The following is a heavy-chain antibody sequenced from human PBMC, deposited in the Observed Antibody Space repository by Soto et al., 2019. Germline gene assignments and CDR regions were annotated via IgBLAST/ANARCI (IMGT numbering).Heavy chain of an antibody. D-gene: IGHD4-4*01. Sequence: PGGSLRLSCAASGFTFSSYGMHWVRQAPGKGLEWVAVISYDGSNKYYADSVKGRFTISRDNSKNTLYLQMNSLRAEDTAVYYCAKLGVTTEYFDYWGQGTLVTVSS. V-gene: IGHV3-30*18. CDR3: AKLGVTTEYFDY. J-gene: IGHJ4*02. CDR2: ISYDGSNK. CDR1: GFTFSSYG.